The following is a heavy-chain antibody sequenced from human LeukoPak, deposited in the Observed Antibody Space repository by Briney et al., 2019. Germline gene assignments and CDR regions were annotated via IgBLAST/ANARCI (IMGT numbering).Heavy chain of an antibody. CDR3: AKAFDSSGYGWFDP. J-gene: IGHJ5*02. V-gene: IGHV3-23*01. CDR2: ISGSGGST. Sequence: GGSLRLSCAASGFTFSSYAMSWVRQAPGKGLEWVSAISGSGGSTYYAGSVKGRFTISGDNSKNTLYPQMNSLRAEDTAVYYCAKAFDSSGYGWFDPWGQGTLVTVSS. D-gene: IGHD3-22*01. CDR1: GFTFSSYA.